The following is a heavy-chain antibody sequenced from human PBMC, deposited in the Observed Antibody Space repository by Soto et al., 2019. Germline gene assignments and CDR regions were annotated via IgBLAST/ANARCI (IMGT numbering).Heavy chain of an antibody. V-gene: IGHV3-7*01. CDR3: ARSYYGGFDY. CDR1: GFTFSSYW. D-gene: IGHD3-10*01. J-gene: IGHJ4*02. CDR2: IKQDGSEK. Sequence: GGSLRLSCAASGFTFSSYWMSWVRQAPGKGLEWVANIKQDGSEKYYMDSVKGRFTISRDNAKNSLSLQMNSLRAEDTAIYYCARSYYGGFDYWGQRALVTVSS.